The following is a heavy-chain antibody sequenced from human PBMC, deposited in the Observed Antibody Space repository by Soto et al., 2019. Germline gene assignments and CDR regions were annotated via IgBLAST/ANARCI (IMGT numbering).Heavy chain of an antibody. J-gene: IGHJ6*02. V-gene: IGHV4-30-4*08. D-gene: IGHD6-13*01. CDR2: IYYSGST. CDR1: GGSINSGAYY. Sequence: PSETLSLTCTVSGGSINSGAYYWSWIRQHPGKGLEWIGYIYYSGSTYYNPSLKSRVTISVDTPKNQFSLKLSSVTAADTAVYYCASQQLVHYYYGMDVWGQGTTVTVSS. CDR3: ASQQLVHYYYGMDV.